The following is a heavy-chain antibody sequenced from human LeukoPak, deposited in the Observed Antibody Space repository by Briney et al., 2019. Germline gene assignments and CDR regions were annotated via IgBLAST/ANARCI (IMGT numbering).Heavy chain of an antibody. D-gene: IGHD6-6*01. CDR1: GFTFSSYS. CDR3: ARDPDYSSSGF. V-gene: IGHV3-48*01. Sequence: PGGSLRLSCAASGFTFSSYSMNWVRQAPGKGLEWVSYIGSSSSTIYYADSVKGRFTISRDNAKNSLYLQMNSLRAEDTAVYYCARDPDYSSSGFWGQGTLVTVSS. J-gene: IGHJ4*02. CDR2: IGSSSSTI.